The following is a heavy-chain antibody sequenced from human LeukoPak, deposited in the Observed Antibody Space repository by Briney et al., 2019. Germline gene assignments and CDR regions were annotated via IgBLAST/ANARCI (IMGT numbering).Heavy chain of an antibody. J-gene: IGHJ4*02. Sequence: ASVKVSCKASGYTFTSYDINWVRQATGQGLEWMGWMNPNSGNTGYAQKFQGRVTMTRNTSISTAYMELSSLRSEDTAVYYCARGGRYYYGSGSYYEIDYWGQGTLVTVSS. V-gene: IGHV1-8*01. CDR1: GYTFTSYD. CDR2: MNPNSGNT. D-gene: IGHD3-10*01. CDR3: ARGGRYYYGSGSYYEIDY.